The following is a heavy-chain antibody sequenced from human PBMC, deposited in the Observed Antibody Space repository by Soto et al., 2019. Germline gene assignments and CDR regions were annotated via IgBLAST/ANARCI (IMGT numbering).Heavy chain of an antibody. CDR1: GYTFSNYG. CDR2: INAGNGNT. Sequence: GASVKVSCKASGYTFSNYGIHWVRQAPGQRLEWMGLINAGNGNTKYSQKFQGRVTLTRDTSASTAYMELSSLRSDDTAVYYCARVLLRWLQNPLDYWGQGTLVTVSS. V-gene: IGHV1-3*01. J-gene: IGHJ4*02. CDR3: ARVLLRWLQNPLDY. D-gene: IGHD5-12*01.